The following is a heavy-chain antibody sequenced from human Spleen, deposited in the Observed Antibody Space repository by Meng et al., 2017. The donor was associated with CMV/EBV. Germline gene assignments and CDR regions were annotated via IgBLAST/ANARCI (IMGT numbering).Heavy chain of an antibody. V-gene: IGHV6-1*01. CDR3: ARGRYFDWLGWFDP. J-gene: IGHJ5*02. CDR2: TYYRSKWYN. D-gene: IGHD3-9*01. Sequence: QVQLQQSGPXLVKPXXXLSLTCAXPGDSVSSNSAAWNWIRQSPSRGLEWLGRTYYRSKWYNDYAVSVKSRITINPDTSKNQFSLQLNSVTPEDTAVYYCARGRYFDWLGWFDPWGQGTLVTVSS. CDR1: GDSVSSNSAA.